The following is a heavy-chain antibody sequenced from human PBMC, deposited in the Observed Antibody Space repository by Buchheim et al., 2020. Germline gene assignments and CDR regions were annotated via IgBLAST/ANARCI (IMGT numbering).Heavy chain of an antibody. D-gene: IGHD3-10*01. CDR3: AAFSSSGL. CDR1: GFTFSTYG. V-gene: IGHV3-23*01. J-gene: IGHJ4*02. Sequence: EVLLLESGGDLVQPGGSLRLSCAVSGFTFSTYGMSWVRQAPGKGLEWLSGITASGSSTYYADSVRGGFPISRDNSMNTLYLQMRSLRVEDTAVYYCAAFSSSGLWGQGTL. CDR2: ITASGSST.